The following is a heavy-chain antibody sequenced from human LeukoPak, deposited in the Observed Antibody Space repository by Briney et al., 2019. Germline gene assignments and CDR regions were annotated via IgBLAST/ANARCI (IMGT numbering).Heavy chain of an antibody. CDR3: ARDQGYSGIVY. CDR2: IYYSGST. Sequence: SETLSLTCTVSGGSISSYYWSWIRQPPGKGLEWIGYIYYSGSTNYNPSLKSRVTISVDTSKNQFSLKLSSVTAADTAVYYYARDQGYSGIVYWGQGTLVTVSS. D-gene: IGHD4-23*01. V-gene: IGHV4-59*01. J-gene: IGHJ4*02. CDR1: GGSISSYY.